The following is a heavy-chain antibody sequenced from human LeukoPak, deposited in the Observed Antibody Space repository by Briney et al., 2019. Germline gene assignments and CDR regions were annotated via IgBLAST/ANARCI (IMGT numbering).Heavy chain of an antibody. V-gene: IGHV4-31*03. D-gene: IGHD3-22*01. Sequence: SETLSLTCTVSGGSISSGGYFWSWIRQHPGKGLEWIGYIYYSGSTYYNPSLKSRVTISVDTSKNQFSLKLSSVTAADTAVYYCTRDVPRSSGYPDNWGQGTLVTVSS. J-gene: IGHJ4*02. CDR1: GGSISSGGYF. CDR3: TRDVPRSSGYPDN. CDR2: IYYSGST.